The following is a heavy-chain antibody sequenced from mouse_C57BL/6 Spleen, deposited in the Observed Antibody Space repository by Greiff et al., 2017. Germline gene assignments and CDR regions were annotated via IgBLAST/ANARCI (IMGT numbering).Heavy chain of an antibody. CDR3: ARGRPTTGNFDY. D-gene: IGHD1-1*01. CDR1: GFTFSDYY. Sequence: EVHLVESEGGLVQPGSSMKLSCTASGFTFSDYYMAWVRQVPEKGLEWVANINYDGSSTYYLDSLKSRFIISRDNAKNILYLQMSSLKSEDTATYYCARGRPTTGNFDYWGQGTTLTVSS. J-gene: IGHJ2*01. CDR2: INYDGSST. V-gene: IGHV5-16*01.